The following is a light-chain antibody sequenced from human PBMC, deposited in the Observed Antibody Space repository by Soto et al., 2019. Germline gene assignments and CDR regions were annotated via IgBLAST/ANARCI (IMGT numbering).Light chain of an antibody. V-gene: IGLV2-14*01. Sequence: QSALTQPASVSGSPGQSITISCTGTSSDVGGYNHVSWYQQHPGKAPKLIIYDVSNRPSGVSDRFSGSKSGNTASLTISGLQAEDEADYYCSSYTSSNTLVFGAGTQLTVL. CDR2: DVS. CDR1: SSDVGGYNH. CDR3: SSYTSSNTLV. J-gene: IGLJ2*01.